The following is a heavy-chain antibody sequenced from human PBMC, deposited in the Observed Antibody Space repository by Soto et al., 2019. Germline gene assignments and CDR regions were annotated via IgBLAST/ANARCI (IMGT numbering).Heavy chain of an antibody. CDR2: IYSGGST. D-gene: IGHD2-21*02. Sequence: EVQLVESGGGLIQPGGSLRLSCAASGFTVSSNYMSWVRQAPGKGLEWVSVIYSGGSTYYADSVKGRFTISRDNSKNTLYLQMNSLRAEDTAVYYCAREPYCGGDCYDIHDAFDIWGQGTMVTVSS. J-gene: IGHJ3*02. V-gene: IGHV3-53*01. CDR1: GFTVSSNY. CDR3: AREPYCGGDCYDIHDAFDI.